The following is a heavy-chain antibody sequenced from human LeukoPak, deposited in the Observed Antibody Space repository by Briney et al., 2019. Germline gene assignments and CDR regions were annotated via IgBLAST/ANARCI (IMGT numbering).Heavy chain of an antibody. CDR2: ISSSSSYI. CDR1: GFTFSSYS. J-gene: IGHJ3*02. V-gene: IGHV3-21*03. CDR3: TTEDHIFRRSSGYSVGAFDI. Sequence: GGSLRLSCAASGFTFSSYSMNWVRQAPGKGLEWVSSISSSSSYIYYADSVKGRFTISRDNAKNSLYLQMNSLKTEDTAVYYCTTEDHIFRRSSGYSVGAFDIWGQGTMVTVSS. D-gene: IGHD3-22*01.